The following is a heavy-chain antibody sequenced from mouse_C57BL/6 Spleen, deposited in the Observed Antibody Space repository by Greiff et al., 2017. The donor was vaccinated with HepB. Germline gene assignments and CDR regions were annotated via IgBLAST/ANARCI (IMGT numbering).Heavy chain of an antibody. CDR1: GYSITSGYD. V-gene: IGHV3-1*01. CDR2: ISYSGST. CDR3: ARELYDGYGGFAY. J-gene: IGHJ3*01. Sequence: DVQLQESGPGMVKPSQSLSLTCTVTGYSITSGYDWHWIRHFPGNKLEWMGYISYSGSTNYNPYLKSRISITHDTSKNHFFLKLNSVTTEDTATYYCARELYDGYGGFAYWGQGTLVTVSA. D-gene: IGHD2-3*01.